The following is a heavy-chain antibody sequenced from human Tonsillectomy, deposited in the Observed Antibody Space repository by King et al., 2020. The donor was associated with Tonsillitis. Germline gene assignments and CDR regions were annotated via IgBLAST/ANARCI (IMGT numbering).Heavy chain of an antibody. Sequence: VQLVESGGGLVKPGGSLRLSCAASRFTFSDYYMSWIRQAPGKGLEWISFINPSGTNTNYVDSVRGRFTISRDNAKNSMFLQMNSLRPEDTGVYYCGREYWCAFDIWGQGTMVTVSS. J-gene: IGHJ3*02. CDR2: INPSGTNT. CDR3: GREYWCAFDI. V-gene: IGHV3-11*06. D-gene: IGHD2-8*02. CDR1: RFTFSDYY.